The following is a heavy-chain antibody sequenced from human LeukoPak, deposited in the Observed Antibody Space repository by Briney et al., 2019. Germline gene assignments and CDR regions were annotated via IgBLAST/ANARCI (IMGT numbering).Heavy chain of an antibody. CDR2: ISSSGNTI. V-gene: IGHV3-11*01. J-gene: IGHJ6*02. D-gene: IGHD2-15*01. CDR1: GFTFNNAW. CDR3: ARGDKDFYYGMDV. Sequence: PGGSLRLSCAASGFTFNNAWMNWVRQAPGKGLEWISYISSSGNTIYYGDSVKGRFTISRDNAKNSLYLQMNSLRAEDTAVYYCARGDKDFYYGMDVWGQGTTVTVSS.